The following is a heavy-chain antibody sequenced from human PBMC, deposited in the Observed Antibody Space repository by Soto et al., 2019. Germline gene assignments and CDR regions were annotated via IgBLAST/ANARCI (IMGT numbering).Heavy chain of an antibody. Sequence: QVQLVQSGAEVKKPGSSVKVSCKASGGTFSSYTISWVRQAPGQGLEWMERIIPILGIANYAQKFQGRVTITADKSTSTVYMELSILRSEDTSVYYCARGGVVVTYYYYYGMDVWGQVTTVTFS. CDR2: IIPILGIA. CDR1: GGTFSSYT. D-gene: IGHD3-22*01. J-gene: IGHJ6*02. CDR3: ARGGVVVTYYYYYGMDV. V-gene: IGHV1-69*02.